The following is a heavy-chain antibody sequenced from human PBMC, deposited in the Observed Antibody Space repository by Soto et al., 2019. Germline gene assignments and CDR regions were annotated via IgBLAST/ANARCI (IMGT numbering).Heavy chain of an antibody. Sequence: EVPLVESGGVVVQPGGSLRLSCAASGFTFDDHNMHWVRQASGKGLEWVSLISWDGETTYYADSVKGRFTISRDNSKNSLYLQMNALTTEDTALYYCASSQGDYWGQGTLVTVAS. V-gene: IGHV3-43*01. J-gene: IGHJ4*02. CDR3: ASSQGDY. CDR1: GFTFDDHN. CDR2: ISWDGETT.